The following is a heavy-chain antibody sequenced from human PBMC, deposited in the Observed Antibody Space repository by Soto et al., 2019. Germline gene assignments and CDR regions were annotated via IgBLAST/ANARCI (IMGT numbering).Heavy chain of an antibody. D-gene: IGHD2-15*01. J-gene: IGHJ4*02. CDR2: IWHDGSQI. CDR3: ARDLFQQVAIGLDS. Sequence: QVQLMESGGGVVQPGASLTLSCAASGFAFSTFGMHWVRQAPGKGPEGVAVIWHDGSQIYYADPVKGRFTISRDNSQNTLYLQMNRLTVEDTGVYYCARDLFQQVAIGLDSWGQGTLVTVSP. CDR1: GFAFSTFG. V-gene: IGHV3-33*01.